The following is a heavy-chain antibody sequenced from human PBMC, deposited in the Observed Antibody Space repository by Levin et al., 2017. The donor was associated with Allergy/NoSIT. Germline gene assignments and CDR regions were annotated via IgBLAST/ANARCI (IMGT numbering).Heavy chain of an antibody. CDR2: VNLDGGDT. V-gene: IGHV3-74*01. D-gene: IGHD5-24*01. Sequence: LSLTCGASGFTFASHWMHWVRQAPGKGLVWVARVNLDGGDTRYADDVKGRFTISRDNAKNTVFLEMNNLRPDDTAVYYCARGRWLANWYFDLWGRGTLVTVSS. CDR1: GFTFASHW. CDR3: ARGRWLANWYFDL. J-gene: IGHJ2*01.